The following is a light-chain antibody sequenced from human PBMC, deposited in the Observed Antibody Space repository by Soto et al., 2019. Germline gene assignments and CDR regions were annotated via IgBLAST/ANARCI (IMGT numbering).Light chain of an antibody. CDR1: QHISSD. V-gene: IGKV3-15*01. CDR2: GAS. J-gene: IGKJ1*01. CDR3: QQYESWPRT. Sequence: EIVMTQSPVTLSVSPGERATLSCRASQHISSDLAWYQQKPGQAPRLLIYGASTRATGIPARFSGSGSGIEFSLTIRSLQSEDFAVYYCQQYESWPRTFGQGTKVEIK.